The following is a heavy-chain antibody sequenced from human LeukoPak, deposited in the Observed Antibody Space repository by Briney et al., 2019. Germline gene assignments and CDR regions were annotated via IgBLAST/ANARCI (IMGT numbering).Heavy chain of an antibody. CDR3: ARTGSLFDY. CDR1: GFTFSNYW. CDR2: IKQDESQT. D-gene: IGHD6-13*01. V-gene: IGHV3-7*03. Sequence: GGSLRLSCAASGFTFSNYWMSWVRQAPGKGLEGVANIKQDESQTYYVDSVKGRVTISRDNAKNSLYLQMNSLRAEDTAVYYCARTGSLFDYWGQGTLVTVSS. J-gene: IGHJ4*02.